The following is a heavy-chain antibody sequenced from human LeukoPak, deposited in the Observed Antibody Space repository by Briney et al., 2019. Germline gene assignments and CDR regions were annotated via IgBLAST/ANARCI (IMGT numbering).Heavy chain of an antibody. D-gene: IGHD1-26*01. Sequence: GGSLRLSCAASGFTVSSNYMSWVRQAPGKGLEWVSVIYSSGSTYYADSVKGRFTISRDNSKNTLYLQMNSLRAEDTAVYYCARDGRWELRPFDYWGQGTLVTVSS. V-gene: IGHV3-66*01. CDR3: ARDGRWELRPFDY. CDR2: IYSSGST. J-gene: IGHJ4*02. CDR1: GFTVSSNY.